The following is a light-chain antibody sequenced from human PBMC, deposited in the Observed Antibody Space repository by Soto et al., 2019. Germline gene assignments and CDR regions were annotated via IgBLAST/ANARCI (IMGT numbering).Light chain of an antibody. CDR2: RNS. CDR1: SSNIGINY. Sequence: QSVLTQPPSASGNPGQTVTISCSGSSSNIGINYVYWYQQLPGTAPKLLIYRNSPRPSGIPDRFSGSKSGTSASLAISGRRSEDEADYYCAAWDDSMGSHAVFGGGTKLTVL. V-gene: IGLV1-47*01. CDR3: AAWDDSMGSHAV. J-gene: IGLJ7*01.